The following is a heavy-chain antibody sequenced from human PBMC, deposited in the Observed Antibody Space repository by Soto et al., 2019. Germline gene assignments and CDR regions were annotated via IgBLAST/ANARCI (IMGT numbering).Heavy chain of an antibody. CDR1: GFTVSSNY. CDR3: ARVYDSSGYYPYYFDY. D-gene: IGHD3-22*01. V-gene: IGHV3-53*02. CDR2: IYSGSTT. J-gene: IGHJ4*02. Sequence: VQLVETGGGLIQPGGSLRLSCAASGFTVSSNYMSWVRQAPGKGLEWVSIIYSGSTTYYADSVKGRFTISRDNSKNTLYLQMNSLRAEDTAVYYCARVYDSSGYYPYYFDYWGQGTLVTVSS.